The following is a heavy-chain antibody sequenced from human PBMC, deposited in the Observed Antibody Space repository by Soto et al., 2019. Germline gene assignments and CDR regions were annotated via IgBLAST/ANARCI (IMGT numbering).Heavy chain of an antibody. CDR3: AKYEGYCSDNNCYAYYYAMDV. Sequence: ASVKVSCKASGYAFTSLAFSWVRQAPGQGLEWMGWISAHNGDSIYAQKLQGRVTLTTDTSTTTAYMELRSLRSDDTAVYYCAKYEGYCSDNNCYAYYYAMDVWGQGTTVTVSS. D-gene: IGHD2-2*01. CDR1: GYAFTSLA. J-gene: IGHJ6*02. V-gene: IGHV1-18*04. CDR2: ISAHNGDS.